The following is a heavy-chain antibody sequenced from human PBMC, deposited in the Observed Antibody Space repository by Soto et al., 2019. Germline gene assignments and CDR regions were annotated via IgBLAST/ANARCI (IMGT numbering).Heavy chain of an antibody. CDR2: MNPNTGNS. D-gene: IGHD1-1*01. Sequence: ASVKVSCKAFGYTFTSYDIYWVRQATGQGLEWMGWMNPNTGNSAYAQKFQGRVTVTSDTAINTVHMELSSLRSEDTAVYYCARRAETNGWNGFGADKYYFDFWGQGTLVTVSS. CDR3: ARRAETNGWNGFGADKYYFDF. CDR1: GYTFTSYD. J-gene: IGHJ4*02. V-gene: IGHV1-8*01.